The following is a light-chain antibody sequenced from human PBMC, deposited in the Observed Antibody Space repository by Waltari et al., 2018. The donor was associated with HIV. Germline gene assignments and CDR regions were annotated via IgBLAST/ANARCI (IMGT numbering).Light chain of an antibody. J-gene: IGLJ7*01. CDR2: STN. V-gene: IGLV1-44*01. Sequence: QSVLTQPPSASGTPGQRVTISCSGSRSNIGSNPVNWYQQLPGTAPKLLIYSTNQRPSGVPDRFSGSKSGTSASLAISGLQSEDEADYYCAAWDDSLNGAVFGGGTQLTVL. CDR3: AAWDDSLNGAV. CDR1: RSNIGSNP.